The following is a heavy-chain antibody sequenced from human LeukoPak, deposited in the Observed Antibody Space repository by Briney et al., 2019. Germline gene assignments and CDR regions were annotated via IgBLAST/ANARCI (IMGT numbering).Heavy chain of an antibody. CDR3: AKVSGEWYYGSGSSATFYYYYYMDV. V-gene: IGHV3-33*06. J-gene: IGHJ6*03. CDR2: IWYDGSNK. Sequence: GGSLRLSCAASGFTFSSYGMHWVRQAPGKGLEWVAVIWYDGSNKYYADSVKGRFTISRDNSKNTLYLQMNSLRAEDTAVYYCAKVSGEWYYGSGSSATFYYYYYMDVWGKGTTVTVSS. D-gene: IGHD3-10*01. CDR1: GFTFSSYG.